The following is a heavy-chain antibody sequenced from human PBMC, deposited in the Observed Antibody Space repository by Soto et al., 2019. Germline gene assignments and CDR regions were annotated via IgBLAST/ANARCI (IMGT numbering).Heavy chain of an antibody. J-gene: IGHJ6*02. Sequence: PSETLALTCSVSGASITSGGSYWTWIRQHPGTGLEWLGNVLYSEKNYYNPSLKSRVTISLDTSKNQFSLKVNSLTAADTAGYYCVRDRGTTVRMDVWGQGTTVTVSS. CDR2: VLYSEKN. D-gene: IGHD4-4*01. CDR1: GASITSGGSY. CDR3: VRDRGTTVRMDV. V-gene: IGHV4-31*03.